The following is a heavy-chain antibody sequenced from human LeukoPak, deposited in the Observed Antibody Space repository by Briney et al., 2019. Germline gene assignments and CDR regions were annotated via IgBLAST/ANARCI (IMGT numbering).Heavy chain of an antibody. V-gene: IGHV3-21*01. J-gene: IGHJ6*02. CDR2: ISSSSSYI. CDR3: ARDRIATTGMDV. Sequence: GRSLRLSCAASGFTFSSYAMHWVRQAPGKGLEWVSSISSSSSYIYYADSVKGRLTISRGNAKNSLYLQMNSLRAEDTAVYYCARDRIATTGMDVWGQGTTVTVSS. D-gene: IGHD1/OR15-1a*01. CDR1: GFTFSSYA.